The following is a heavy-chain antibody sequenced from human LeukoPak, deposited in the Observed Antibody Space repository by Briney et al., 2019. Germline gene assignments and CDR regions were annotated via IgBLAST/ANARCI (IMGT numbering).Heavy chain of an antibody. CDR2: INHSGST. D-gene: IGHD3-22*01. V-gene: IGHV4-34*01. Sequence: SETLSLTCAVYGGSFSGYYWSWIRQPPGKGLEWIGEINHSGSTNCNPSLKSRVTISVDTSKNQFSLKLSSVNAADTALYYCASVYDSSGYYPFWGQGTLVTVSS. CDR3: ASVYDSSGYYPF. J-gene: IGHJ4*02. CDR1: GGSFSGYY.